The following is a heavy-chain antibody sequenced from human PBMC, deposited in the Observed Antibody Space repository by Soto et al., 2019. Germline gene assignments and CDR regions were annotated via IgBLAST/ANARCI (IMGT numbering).Heavy chain of an antibody. CDR3: ARGGYTVTTPRDY. D-gene: IGHD4-17*01. Sequence: QVQLVESGGGVVQPGRSLRLSCAASGFTFSSYAMHWVRQAPGKGLEWVAVISYDGSNKYYADSVKGRFTISRDNSKNTLYLQMNSLRAEDTAVYYCARGGYTVTTPRDYWGQGTLVTVSS. J-gene: IGHJ4*02. CDR1: GFTFSSYA. CDR2: ISYDGSNK. V-gene: IGHV3-30-3*01.